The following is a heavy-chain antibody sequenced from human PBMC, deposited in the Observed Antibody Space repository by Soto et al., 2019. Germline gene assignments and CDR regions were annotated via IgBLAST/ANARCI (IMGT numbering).Heavy chain of an antibody. CDR2: IYYSGST. V-gene: IGHV4-39*01. J-gene: IGHJ3*02. D-gene: IGHD3-9*01. CDR1: GGSISSSSYY. Sequence: SETLSLTCTVSGGSISSSSYYWGWIRQPPGKGLEWIGSIYYSGSTYYNPSLKSRVTISVDTSKNQFSLKLSSVTAADTAVYYCARHNLRYYDILNGRYYTGAFDIWGQGTMVTVS. CDR3: ARHNLRYYDILNGRYYTGAFDI.